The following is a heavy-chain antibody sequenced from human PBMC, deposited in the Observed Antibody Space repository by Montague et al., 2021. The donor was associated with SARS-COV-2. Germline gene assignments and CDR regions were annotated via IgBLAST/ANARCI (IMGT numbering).Heavy chain of an antibody. Sequence: TLSLTCAVSGGSISSGGYSWNWIRQPPGKGLDWIGYIYHSGGTYYNPSLKSRVSISLDSSKNQFSLNLTSVTAADTAVYYCARGSMVRGGKVYYGVDVWGQGTTVTVSS. CDR3: ARGSMVRGGKVYYGVDV. CDR1: GGSISSGGYS. CDR2: IYHSGGT. J-gene: IGHJ6*02. V-gene: IGHV4-30-2*01. D-gene: IGHD3-10*01.